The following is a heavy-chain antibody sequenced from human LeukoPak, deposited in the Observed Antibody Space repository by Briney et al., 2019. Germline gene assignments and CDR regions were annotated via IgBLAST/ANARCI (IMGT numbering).Heavy chain of an antibody. D-gene: IGHD6-19*01. CDR3: ARGGGYDGLYFDY. V-gene: IGHV3-23*01. CDR2: ISGSAGST. CDR1: GFPFSSYA. J-gene: IGHJ4*02. Sequence: SGGSLRLPCAASGFPFSSYAIAWVRQPPGKGLGWFSAISGSAGSTYSADSVKGRFTISRDNSKNTLYLQMNSLRAEDAAVYYCARGGGYDGLYFDYWGQGTLVTVPS.